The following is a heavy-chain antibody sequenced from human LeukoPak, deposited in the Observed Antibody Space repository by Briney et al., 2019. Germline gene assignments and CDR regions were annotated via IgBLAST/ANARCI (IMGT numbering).Heavy chain of an antibody. D-gene: IGHD5-18*01. CDR3: ARDRSGSELWSEYYLDY. CDR1: GYTFTSYD. CDR2: MNPNSGNT. V-gene: IGHV1-8*01. Sequence: GASVKVSCKASGYTFTSYDINWVRQATGQGLEWMGWMNPNSGNTGYAQKFQGRVTMTRNTSISTAYMELSSLRSEDTAVYYCARDRSGSELWSEYYLDYWGQGTLVTVSS. J-gene: IGHJ4*02.